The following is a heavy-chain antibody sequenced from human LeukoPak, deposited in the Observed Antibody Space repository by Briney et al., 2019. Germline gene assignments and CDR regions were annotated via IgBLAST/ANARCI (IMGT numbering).Heavy chain of an antibody. D-gene: IGHD3-9*01. V-gene: IGHV3-48*01. J-gene: IGHJ4*02. CDR1: GFTVSSNY. CDR2: SQSFTGTT. Sequence: GGSLRLSCAASGFTVSSNYMSWVRQAPGKGLEWVSYSQSFTGTTSYADSVEGRFTISSDNARNSLYLQMNSLRAEDTAVYYCARDSYYDILTGYLRYFDYWGQGTLVTVSS. CDR3: ARDSYYDILTGYLRYFDY.